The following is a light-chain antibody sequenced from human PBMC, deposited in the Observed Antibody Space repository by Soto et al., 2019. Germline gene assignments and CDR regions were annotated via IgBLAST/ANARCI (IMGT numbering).Light chain of an antibody. CDR2: GAS. Sequence: EIVLMQSPGTLSLSPGERATLSCRASQSVTSNNLAWYQQKPGQAPRLLIYGASSRATGIPDRFSGSGSGTDFTLTISRLEPEDFAVYYCQQYGSSSITFGQGTRLEIK. CDR3: QQYGSSSIT. CDR1: QSVTSNN. J-gene: IGKJ5*01. V-gene: IGKV3-20*01.